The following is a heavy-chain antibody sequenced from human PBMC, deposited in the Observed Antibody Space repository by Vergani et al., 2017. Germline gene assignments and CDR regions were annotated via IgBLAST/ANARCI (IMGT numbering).Heavy chain of an antibody. J-gene: IGHJ6*02. V-gene: IGHV3-66*02. Sequence: EVQLVESGGGLVQPGGSLSLSCAASGFTVSSNYMSWVRQAPGKGLEWVSVIYSGGSTYYADSVKGRFTISRDNSKNTLYLKMNSLRAEDTAVYYCARQYYYDSSGYYYVGYYYYGMDVWGQGTTVTVSS. D-gene: IGHD3-22*01. CDR1: GFTVSSNY. CDR3: ARQYYYDSSGYYYVGYYYYGMDV. CDR2: IYSGGST.